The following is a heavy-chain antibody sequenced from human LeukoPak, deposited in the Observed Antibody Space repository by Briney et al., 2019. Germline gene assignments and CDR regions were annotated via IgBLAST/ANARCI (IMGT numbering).Heavy chain of an antibody. D-gene: IGHD5-18*01. CDR1: GYTFTTYD. J-gene: IGHJ6*03. CDR2: MNPNSGHT. Sequence: ASEKVSCKASGYTFTTYDINWVRQATGQGLEWMGWMNPNSGHTGYAQKFQGRVTMTRNTSISTAYMELSSLRSEDTAVYYCARDNGGTAMAYYSYFYMDVWGKGTTVTISS. CDR3: ARDNGGTAMAYYSYFYMDV. V-gene: IGHV1-8*01.